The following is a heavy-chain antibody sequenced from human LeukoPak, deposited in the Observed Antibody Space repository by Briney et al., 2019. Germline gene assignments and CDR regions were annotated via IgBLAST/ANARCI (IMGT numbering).Heavy chain of an antibody. V-gene: IGHV1-69*02. Sequence: GASVKVSCKASGGTFRSLSFSWVRQAPGQGLEWMGRISPIGNVAEYAQKFQGRLTFSADKSTSTVHMELSSLRSVDTAVYFCARRIWNADYVGGWFDPWGQGTLVTVSS. CDR3: ARRIWNADYVGGWFDP. CDR2: ISPIGNVA. CDR1: GGTFRSLS. J-gene: IGHJ5*02. D-gene: IGHD4-17*01.